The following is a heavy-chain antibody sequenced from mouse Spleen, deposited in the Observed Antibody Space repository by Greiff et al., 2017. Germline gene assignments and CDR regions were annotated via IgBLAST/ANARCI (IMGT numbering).Heavy chain of an antibody. CDR1: GYTFTSYT. J-gene: IGHJ4*01. D-gene: IGHD4-1*01. V-gene: IGHV1-4*02. CDR3: ARRAQLGLGAMDY. Sequence: VQLQESAAELARPGASVKMSCKASGYTFTSYTMHWVKQRPGQGLEWIGYINPSSGYTEYNQKFKDKTTLTADKSSSTAYMQLSSLTSEDSAVYYCARRAQLGLGAMDYWGQGTSVTVSS. CDR2: INPSSGYT.